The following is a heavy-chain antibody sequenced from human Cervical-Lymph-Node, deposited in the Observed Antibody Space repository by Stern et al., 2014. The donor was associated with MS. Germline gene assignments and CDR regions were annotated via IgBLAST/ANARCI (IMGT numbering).Heavy chain of an antibody. V-gene: IGHV3-9*01. CDR1: GFAFDDYA. D-gene: IGHD3-3*01. Sequence: EVQLVESGGGLVQPGRSLRLSWAAAGFAFDDYAMHWVRQAPGKGLEWGSGISWSGPKIGYADSVKGRFTISRDNAKNSLFLQMNNLRAEDTALYYCATANYEFGYYGMDVWGQGTAVTVS. CDR2: ISWSGPKI. J-gene: IGHJ6*02. CDR3: ATANYEFGYYGMDV.